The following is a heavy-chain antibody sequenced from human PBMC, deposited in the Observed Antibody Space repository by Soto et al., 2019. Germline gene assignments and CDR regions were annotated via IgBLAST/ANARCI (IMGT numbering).Heavy chain of an antibody. CDR2: ISGSGGST. CDR3: AKDVGYCSSTSCPSYYYYYGMDV. CDR1: GFTFSSYA. Sequence: PGGSLRLSCAASGFTFSSYAMSWVRQAPGKGLEWVSAISGSGGSTYYADPVKGRFTISRDNSKNTLYLQMNSLRAEDTAVYYCAKDVGYCSSTSCPSYYYYYGMDVWGQGTTVTVSS. D-gene: IGHD2-2*01. V-gene: IGHV3-23*01. J-gene: IGHJ6*02.